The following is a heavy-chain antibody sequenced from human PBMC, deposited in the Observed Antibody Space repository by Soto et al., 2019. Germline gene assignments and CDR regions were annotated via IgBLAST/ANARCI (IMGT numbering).Heavy chain of an antibody. V-gene: IGHV4-59*08. CDR2: IYYSGST. CDR3: ARHPSRRYYDSSGYYYPLVYGMDV. J-gene: IGHJ6*02. CDR1: SGYISSNS. Sequence: SETLSLTCTVWSGYISSNSRSWTPQPQKKGLEWIGYIYYSGSTNYNPSLKSRVTISVDTSKNQFSLKLSSVTAADTAVYYCARHPSRRYYDSSGYYYPLVYGMDVWGQGTTVT. D-gene: IGHD3-22*01.